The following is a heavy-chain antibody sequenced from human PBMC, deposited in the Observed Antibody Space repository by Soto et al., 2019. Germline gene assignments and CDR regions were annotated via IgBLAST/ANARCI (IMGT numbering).Heavy chain of an antibody. CDR1: GYSFTSYW. Sequence: GESLKISCKGSGYSFTSYWIGWVRQMPGKGLERMGIIYPGDSDTRYSPSFQGQVTISADKSISTAYLQWSSLKASDTAMYYCAKPTYSSSSKPPYYGMDVWGQGTTVTVSS. CDR2: IYPGDSDT. V-gene: IGHV5-51*01. CDR3: AKPTYSSSSKPPYYGMDV. J-gene: IGHJ6*02. D-gene: IGHD6-6*01.